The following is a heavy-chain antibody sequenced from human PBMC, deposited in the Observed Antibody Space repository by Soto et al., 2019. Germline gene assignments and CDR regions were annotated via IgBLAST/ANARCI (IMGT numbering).Heavy chain of an antibody. CDR3: ARGPPYYDILTGYQNWFDP. CDR1: GYTFTSYD. D-gene: IGHD3-9*01. V-gene: IGHV1-8*01. CDR2: MNPNSGNT. Sequence: ASVKVSCKASGYTFTSYDINWGRQATGQGLEWMGWMNPNSGNTGYAQKFQGRVTMTRNTSISTAYMELSSLRSEDTAVYYCARGPPYYDILTGYQNWFDPWGQGTLVTVSS. J-gene: IGHJ5*02.